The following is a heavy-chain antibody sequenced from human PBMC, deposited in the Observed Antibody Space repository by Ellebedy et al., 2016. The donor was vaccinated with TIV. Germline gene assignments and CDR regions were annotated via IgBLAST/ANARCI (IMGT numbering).Heavy chain of an antibody. D-gene: IGHD5-12*01. CDR1: GGSISSSSYY. CDR3: ARGVSGYDLGPGY. J-gene: IGHJ4*02. Sequence: PSETLSLTCTVSGGSISSSSYYRGWIRQAPGKGLGWVSYISSSSSYTNYADSVKGRFTISRDNAKNSLYLQMNSLRAEDTAVYYCARGVSGYDLGPGYWGQGTLVTVSS. V-gene: IGHV3-11*06. CDR2: ISSSSSYT.